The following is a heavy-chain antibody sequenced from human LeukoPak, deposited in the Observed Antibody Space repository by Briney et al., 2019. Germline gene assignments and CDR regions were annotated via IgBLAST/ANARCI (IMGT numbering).Heavy chain of an antibody. D-gene: IGHD2-2*01. CDR2: IYYSGST. CDR1: GGSISSSSYY. J-gene: IGHJ5*02. V-gene: IGHV4-39*07. CDR3: ARIVVPAAMSPYWFDP. Sequence: SETLSLTCTVSGGSISSSSYYWGWIRQPPGKGLEWIGSIYYSGSTYYNPSLKSRVTISVDTSKNQFSLKLSSVTAADTAVYYCARIVVPAAMSPYWFDPWGQGTLVTVSS.